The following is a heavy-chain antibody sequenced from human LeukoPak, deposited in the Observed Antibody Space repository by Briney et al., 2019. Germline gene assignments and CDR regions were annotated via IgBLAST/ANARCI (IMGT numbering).Heavy chain of an antibody. D-gene: IGHD5-18*01. CDR1: GGSISPYY. Sequence: PSETLSLACTVSGGSISPYYWSWIRQPPGKGLEWIAYIYYSGSTNYNPSLKSRATISVDTSKNHVSLKLNSVTAADTAVYYCARDFADTDTRTADVYYTDVWGKGTTVTVSS. CDR2: IYYSGST. CDR3: ARDFADTDTRTADVYYTDV. J-gene: IGHJ6*03. V-gene: IGHV4-59*12.